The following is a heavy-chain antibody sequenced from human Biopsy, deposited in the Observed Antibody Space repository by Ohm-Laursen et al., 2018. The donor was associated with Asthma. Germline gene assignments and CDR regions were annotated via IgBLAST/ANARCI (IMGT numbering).Heavy chain of an antibody. CDR2: IYWDDDK. CDR3: VHTLVGLKAFDF. CDR1: GFSLSTSGGG. V-gene: IGHV2-5*02. Sequence: STQTLILTCTFSGFSLSTSGGGVGWIRQPPGKALEWLGNIYWDDDKRYSPSLQSRLTITRDTPKDQVVLTMTNMGPVDTGTYYCVHTLVGLKAFDFWGQGTLVTVSS. D-gene: IGHD1-26*01. J-gene: IGHJ4*02.